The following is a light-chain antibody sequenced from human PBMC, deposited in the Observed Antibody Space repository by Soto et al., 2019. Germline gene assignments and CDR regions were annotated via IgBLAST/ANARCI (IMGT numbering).Light chain of an antibody. J-gene: IGKJ1*01. Sequence: DIQMTQSPSSLSASVGDRVTITCRASQTITNYLNWYQQKPGKAPELLIYAASTLLSGVPARFSGGGSGTDFTLILDSLQPEDLATYYCQQSYSSPWTVGQGTKVEIK. V-gene: IGKV1-39*01. CDR3: QQSYSSPWT. CDR1: QTITNY. CDR2: AAS.